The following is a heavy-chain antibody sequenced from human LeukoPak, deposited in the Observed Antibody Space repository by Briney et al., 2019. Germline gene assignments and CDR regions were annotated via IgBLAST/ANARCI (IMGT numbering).Heavy chain of an antibody. CDR2: MNPNSGNT. Sequence: ASVKVSCKASGYTFTSYDINWVRQATGQGLEWMGWMNPNSGNTGYAQKFQGRVTMSRNTSISTAYMELSSLRSEDTAVYYCARVLADYYDSSGIEYWGQGTLVTVSS. V-gene: IGHV1-8*01. D-gene: IGHD3-22*01. CDR1: GYTFTSYD. CDR3: ARVLADYYDSSGIEY. J-gene: IGHJ4*02.